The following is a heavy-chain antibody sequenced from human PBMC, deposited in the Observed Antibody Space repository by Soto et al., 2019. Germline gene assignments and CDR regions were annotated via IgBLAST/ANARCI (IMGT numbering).Heavy chain of an antibody. CDR2: IVPIYRTA. J-gene: IGHJ4*02. Sequence: SVKVSCKASGGTFSSYRINWVRQAPGQGLEWVGGIVPIYRTADYAQKFQGRVTITADESARTSYMELRSLKSQDTAVYYCARGPSTLYSSSSVLDYWGQGTLVTVSS. CDR1: GGTFSSYR. D-gene: IGHD6-6*01. V-gene: IGHV1-69*13. CDR3: ARGPSTLYSSSSVLDY.